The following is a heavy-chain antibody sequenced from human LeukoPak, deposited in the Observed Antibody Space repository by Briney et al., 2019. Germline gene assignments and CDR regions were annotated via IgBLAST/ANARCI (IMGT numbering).Heavy chain of an antibody. D-gene: IGHD2-15*01. V-gene: IGHV3-23*01. CDR2: ISGSGGST. CDR3: AKTLGYCSGGSCFSRYYFDY. Sequence: GGSLRLSCAASGFTFSSYAMSWVRQAPGKGLEWVSAISGSGGSTYYADSVKGRFTISRDNYKNTLYLQMNSLRAEDTAVYYCAKTLGYCSGGSCFSRYYFDYWGQGTLVTVSS. J-gene: IGHJ4*02. CDR1: GFTFSSYA.